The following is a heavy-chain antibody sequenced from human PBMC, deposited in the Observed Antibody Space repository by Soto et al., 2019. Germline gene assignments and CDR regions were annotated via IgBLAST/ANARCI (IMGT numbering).Heavy chain of an antibody. CDR2: ISYDGSNK. CDR1: GFTFSSYA. V-gene: IGHV3-30-3*01. J-gene: IGHJ6*02. CDR3: ARDYSRYSSSNYYYYGMDV. D-gene: IGHD6-6*01. Sequence: PGGSLRLSCAASGFTFSSYAMHWVRQAPGKGLEWVAVISYDGSNKYYADSVKGRFTISRDNSKNTLYLQTNSLRAEDTAVYYCARDYSRYSSSNYYYYGMDVWGQGTTVTVSS.